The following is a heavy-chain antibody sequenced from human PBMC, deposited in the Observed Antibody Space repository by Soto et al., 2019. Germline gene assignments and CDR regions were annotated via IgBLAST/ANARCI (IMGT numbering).Heavy chain of an antibody. CDR3: ARGRSYYGSGTYAPNSHWFDA. Sequence: PSETLSLTCAVYGESFNGHFWSWIRQSPGQGLEWHGESNDSGRTNNNPSLKSRVSSSVDTPRKEFSLKMTSLTSADTAVYFCARGRSYYGSGTYAPNSHWFDAWGQGTLVTVSS. J-gene: IGHJ5*02. CDR1: GESFNGHF. D-gene: IGHD3-10*01. CDR2: SNDSGRT. V-gene: IGHV4-34*01.